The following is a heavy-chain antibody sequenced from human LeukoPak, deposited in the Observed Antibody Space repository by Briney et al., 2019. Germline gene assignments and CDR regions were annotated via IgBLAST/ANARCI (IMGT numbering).Heavy chain of an antibody. V-gene: IGHV3-7*01. D-gene: IGHD4-17*01. Sequence: GLLRFSGAASGSTFSVYWMTGVRPAPEKGIEWVANIQQDGSATYYVASVRGRFTISRDNAKNSLALQMNSLRPEDTAVYYGARGAHKGDDYGGFFDYGGRGQVITVSS. CDR2: IQQDGSAT. CDR3: ARGAHKGDDYGGFFDY. J-gene: IGHJ4*02. CDR1: GSTFSVYW.